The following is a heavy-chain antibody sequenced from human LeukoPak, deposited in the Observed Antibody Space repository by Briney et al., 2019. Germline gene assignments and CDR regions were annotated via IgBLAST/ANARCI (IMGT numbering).Heavy chain of an antibody. CDR3: LKDGGRYGSGSYYLDY. V-gene: IGHV3-64D*06. Sequence: GGSLRLSCSASGFTFSSYAMHWVRQAPGKGLQYVSTISSNGGGTYYADSVKGRFTISRDNSKNTLHLQMSSLRAQDTSAYYYLKDGGRYGSGSYYLDYWGQGSLVTVSS. CDR2: ISSNGGGT. D-gene: IGHD3-10*01. CDR1: GFTFSSYA. J-gene: IGHJ4*02.